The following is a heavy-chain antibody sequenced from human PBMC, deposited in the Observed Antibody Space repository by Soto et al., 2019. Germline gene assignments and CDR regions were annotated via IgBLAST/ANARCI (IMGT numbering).Heavy chain of an antibody. D-gene: IGHD3-9*01. CDR1: GFTFSSYS. CDR2: ISSSSSYI. CDR3: ARVLGAGYSFDY. Sequence: GGSLRLSCAASGFTFSSYSMNWVRQAPGKGLEWVSSISSSSSYIYYADSVKGRFTISRDNAKNSLYLQMNSLRAEDTAVYYCARVLGAGYSFDYWGQGTLVTVSS. J-gene: IGHJ4*02. V-gene: IGHV3-21*01.